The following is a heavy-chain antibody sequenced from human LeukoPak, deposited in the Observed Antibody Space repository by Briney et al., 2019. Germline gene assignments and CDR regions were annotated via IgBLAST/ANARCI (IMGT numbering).Heavy chain of an antibody. CDR1: GFTFSSYE. CDR3: ARDSAIRLVIRNYFDY. D-gene: IGHD3-9*01. J-gene: IGHJ4*02. Sequence: GGSLRLSCAASGFTFSSYEMNWVRQAPGKGLEWVSYISSSGSTIYYADSVKGRFTISRDNAKNSLYLQMNSLRAEDTAVYYCARDSAIRLVIRNYFDYWGQGTLVTVSS. V-gene: IGHV3-48*03. CDR2: ISSSGSTI.